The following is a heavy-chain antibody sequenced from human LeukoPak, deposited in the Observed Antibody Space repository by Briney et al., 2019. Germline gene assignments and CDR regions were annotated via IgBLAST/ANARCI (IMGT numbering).Heavy chain of an antibody. CDR2: IYYSGST. V-gene: IGHV4-59*01. J-gene: IGHJ4*02. Sequence: PSETLSLTCAVYGGSFSGYYWSWIRQPPGKGLEWIGYIYYSGSTNYNPSLKSRVTISVDTSKNQFSLKLSSVTAAGTAVYYCARVIRTTGYYSNPKSGSFDFWGQGTLVTVSP. D-gene: IGHD3-9*01. CDR1: GGSFSGYY. CDR3: ARVIRTTGYYSNPKSGSFDF.